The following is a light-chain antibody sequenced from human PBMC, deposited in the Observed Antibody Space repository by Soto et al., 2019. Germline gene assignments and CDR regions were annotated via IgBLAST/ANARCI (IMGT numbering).Light chain of an antibody. CDR1: QTISFS. Sequence: DIQMTQSPSTLSASVGDRVTITCRASQTISFSLAWYQQKPGKAPKLLIYAASTLQSGVPSRFGGSGSGTEFTLTISSLQPEDFATYYCEQLNTYPLTFGGGTKV. J-gene: IGKJ4*01. V-gene: IGKV1-9*01. CDR2: AAS. CDR3: EQLNTYPLT.